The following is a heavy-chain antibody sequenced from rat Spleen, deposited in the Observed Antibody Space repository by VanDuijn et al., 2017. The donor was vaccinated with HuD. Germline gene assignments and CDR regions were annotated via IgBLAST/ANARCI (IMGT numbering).Heavy chain of an antibody. D-gene: IGHD4-3*01. J-gene: IGHJ4*01. CDR1: GFSLMDYS. Sequence: QVQLKESGPGLVQPSQTLSLTCTVSGFSLMDYSVHWVRQPPGKGLEWMGRMKYDGDTYYNSALKSRLSISRDTSKSQVFLKMNSLQTEDTAIYYCTRDSGGSYVMDAWGQGASVTVSS. V-gene: IGHV2S30*01. CDR3: TRDSGGSYVMDA. CDR2: MKYDGDT.